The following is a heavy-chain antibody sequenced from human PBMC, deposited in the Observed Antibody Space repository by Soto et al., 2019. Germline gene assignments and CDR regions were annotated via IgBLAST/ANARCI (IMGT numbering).Heavy chain of an antibody. J-gene: IGHJ4*02. CDR2: IDPSDSYT. CDR3: ARWVMATTNYFDY. D-gene: IGHD2-21*01. V-gene: IGHV5-10-1*01. CDR1: GYSFTSYW. Sequence: GDSLKISCKGSGYSFTSYWISWVRQMPGKGLEWMGRIDPSDSYTNYSPSFQGHVTISADKSISTAYLQWSSLKASDTAMYYCARWVMATTNYFDYWGQGTLVSVSS.